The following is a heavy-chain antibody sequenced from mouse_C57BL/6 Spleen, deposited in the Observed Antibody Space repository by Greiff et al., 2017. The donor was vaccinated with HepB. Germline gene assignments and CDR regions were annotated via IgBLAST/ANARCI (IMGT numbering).Heavy chain of an antibody. CDR3: ARYCSGYVPFDY. CDR1: GYAFTNYL. V-gene: IGHV1-54*01. CDR2: INPGSGGT. Sequence: QVQLQQSGAELVRPGTSVKVSCKASGYAFTNYLIEWVKQRPGQGLEWIGVINPGSGGTNYNEKFKGKATLTADKSSSTAYMQLSSLTSEDSAVYFCARYCSGYVPFDYWGQGTTLTVSS. D-gene: IGHD3-2*02. J-gene: IGHJ2*01.